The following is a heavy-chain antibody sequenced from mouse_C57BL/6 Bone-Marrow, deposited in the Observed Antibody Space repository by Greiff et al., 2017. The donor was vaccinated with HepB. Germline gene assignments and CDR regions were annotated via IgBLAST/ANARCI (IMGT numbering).Heavy chain of an antibody. V-gene: IGHV1-81*01. D-gene: IGHD1-1*01. J-gene: IGHJ3*01. Sequence: VQLQQSGAELVRPGASVKLSCKASGYTFTSYGISWVKQRTGQGLEWIGEIYPRSGNTYYNEKFKGKATLTADKSSSTAYMELRSLTSEDSAVYFCARGNYYGSSYGAYWGQGTLVTVSA. CDR2: IYPRSGNT. CDR3: ARGNYYGSSYGAY. CDR1: GYTFTSYG.